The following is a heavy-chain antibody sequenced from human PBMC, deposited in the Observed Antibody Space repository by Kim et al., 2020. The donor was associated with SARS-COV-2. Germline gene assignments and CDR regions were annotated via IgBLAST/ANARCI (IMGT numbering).Heavy chain of an antibody. CDR3: VKDRKSITIFATYFDY. CDR2: ISSNGGST. V-gene: IGHV3-64D*09. Sequence: GGSLRLSCSASGFTFSSYAMHWVRQAPGKGLEYVSAISSNGGSTYYADSVKGRFTISRDNSKNTLYLQMSSLRAEDTAVYYCVKDRKSITIFATYFDYWGQGTLVTVSS. D-gene: IGHD3-3*01. J-gene: IGHJ4*02. CDR1: GFTFSSYA.